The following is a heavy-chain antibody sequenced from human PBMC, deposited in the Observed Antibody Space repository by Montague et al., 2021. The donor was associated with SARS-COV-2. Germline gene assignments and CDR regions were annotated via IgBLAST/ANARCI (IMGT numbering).Heavy chain of an antibody. D-gene: IGHD3-10*01. CDR3: ARAVSVRRAVNWFDP. CDR1: GGPMSDHY. CDR2: IYYSGGI. J-gene: IGHJ5*02. V-gene: IGHV4-59*11. Sequence: SETLSLTCTVSGGPMSDHYWAWIRQPPGKGLEWLAYIYYSGGINSXASLKSRVSMSVDTSKNQFSLKLTSVTAADTAVYYCARAVSVRRAVNWFDPWGQGTLVTVSS.